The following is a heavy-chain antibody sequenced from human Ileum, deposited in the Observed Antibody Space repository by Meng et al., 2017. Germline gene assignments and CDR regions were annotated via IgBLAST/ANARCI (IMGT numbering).Heavy chain of an antibody. CDR2: ILHRGSS. J-gene: IGHJ1*01. CDR1: GDSITNHNW. Sequence: QLHLRDSGPAQLKASGAVSLNCAVSGDSITNHNWWAWVRHPPGKGLECIGEILHRGSSAYNPSLKSRVSMSIDKSKNQFSLKLTSVTAADTAVYHCLRGSGGSVWGQGTLVTVSS. D-gene: IGHD3-10*01. CDR3: LRGSGGSV. V-gene: IGHV4-4*02.